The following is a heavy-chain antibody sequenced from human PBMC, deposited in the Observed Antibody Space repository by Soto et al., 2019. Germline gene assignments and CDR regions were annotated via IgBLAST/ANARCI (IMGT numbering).Heavy chain of an antibody. CDR1: GFTFSSYA. D-gene: IGHD3-22*01. J-gene: IGHJ3*02. V-gene: IGHV3-30-3*01. CDR2: ISYDGSNK. CDR3: ASPHYYDSSGYLDAFDI. Sequence: QVQLVESGGGVVQPGRSLRLSCAASGFTFSSYAMHWVRQAPGKGLEWVAVISYDGSNKYYADSVKGRFTISRDNSKNTLYLQMNSLRAEDTAVYYCASPHYYDSSGYLDAFDIWGQGTMVTVSS.